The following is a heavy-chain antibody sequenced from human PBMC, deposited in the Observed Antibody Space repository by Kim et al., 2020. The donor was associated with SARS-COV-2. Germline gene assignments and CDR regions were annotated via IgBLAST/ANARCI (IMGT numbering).Heavy chain of an antibody. V-gene: IGHV3-49*02. D-gene: IGHD5-12*01. CDR3: TRAAKVATTYFDY. Sequence: YAASVKGRFTISRDDSKSIAYLQMNSLKTEDTAVYYCTRAAKVATTYFDYWGQGTLVTVSS. J-gene: IGHJ4*02.